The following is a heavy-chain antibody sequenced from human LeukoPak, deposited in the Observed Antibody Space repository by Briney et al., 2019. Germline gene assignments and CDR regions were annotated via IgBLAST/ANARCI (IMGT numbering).Heavy chain of an antibody. CDR1: GGSISSSSYY. V-gene: IGHV4-39*07. J-gene: IGHJ4*02. Sequence: SQTLSLTCAVSGGSISSSSYYWGWIRQPPGKGLEWIGSIYYSGSTYYNPSLKSRVTISVDTSKNQFSLKLSSVTAADTAVYYCAREGKYYYDSSGYYYKSTHDFDYWGQGTLVTVSS. CDR3: AREGKYYYDSSGYYYKSTHDFDY. D-gene: IGHD3-22*01. CDR2: IYYSGST.